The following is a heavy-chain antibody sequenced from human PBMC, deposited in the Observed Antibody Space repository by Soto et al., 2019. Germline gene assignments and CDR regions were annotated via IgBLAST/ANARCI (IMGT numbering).Heavy chain of an antibody. J-gene: IGHJ4*02. D-gene: IGHD3-22*01. CDR2: ISGSGGST. CDR3: AKDHDYYDSSGYYQQQRFDY. Sequence: PGGSLRLSCAASGFTFSSYAMSWVRQAPGKGLEWVSAISGSGGSTYYADSVKGRFTISRDNSKNTLYLQMNSLRAEDTAVYYCAKDHDYYDSSGYYQQQRFDYWGQGTLVTVSS. CDR1: GFTFSSYA. V-gene: IGHV3-23*01.